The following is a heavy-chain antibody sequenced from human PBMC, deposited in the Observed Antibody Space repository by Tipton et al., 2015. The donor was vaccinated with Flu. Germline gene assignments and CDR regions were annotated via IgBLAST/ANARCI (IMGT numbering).Heavy chain of an antibody. Sequence: SLRLSCAASGFTFSSYAMHWVRQAPDKGLEWVAIIWFDGSNRYYADSVRGRVTISRDNSKNTLYLQMNSLRAEDTAVYYCVKDCRSHSSGYLDYWGQGALVTVSS. J-gene: IGHJ4*02. D-gene: IGHD3-22*01. V-gene: IGHV3-33*06. CDR1: GFTFSSYA. CDR3: VKDCRSHSSGYLDY. CDR2: IWFDGSNR.